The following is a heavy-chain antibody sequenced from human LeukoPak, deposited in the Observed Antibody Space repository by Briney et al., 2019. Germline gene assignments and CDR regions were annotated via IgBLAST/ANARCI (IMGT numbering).Heavy chain of an antibody. CDR3: ARSPRSMVRGVITHDY. CDR1: GFTFSSYS. Sequence: GGSLRLSCAASGFTFSSYSMNWVRQAPGKGLEWVSSISSGSSYIYYADSVKGRFTISRDNAKNSLYLQMNSLRAEDTAVYYCARSPRSMVRGVITHDYWGQGTLVTVSS. D-gene: IGHD3-10*01. V-gene: IGHV3-21*01. CDR2: ISSGSSYI. J-gene: IGHJ4*02.